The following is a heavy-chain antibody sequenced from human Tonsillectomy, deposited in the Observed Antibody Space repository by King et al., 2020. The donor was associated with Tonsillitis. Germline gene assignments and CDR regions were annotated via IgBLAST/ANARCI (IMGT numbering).Heavy chain of an antibody. Sequence: QLQESGPGLVKPSETLSLTCTVSGGSISSSTYYWGWIRQPPGKGLEWIGSIYYSGFTYYNPSLRSRLTISVDTSKNQFSLRLSSVTAADTAVYYCARHYDSSGHFLKTFDYRGQGTLVTVSS. CDR1: GGSISSSTYY. V-gene: IGHV4-39*07. CDR3: ARHYDSSGHFLKTFDY. D-gene: IGHD3-22*01. CDR2: IYYSGFT. J-gene: IGHJ4*02.